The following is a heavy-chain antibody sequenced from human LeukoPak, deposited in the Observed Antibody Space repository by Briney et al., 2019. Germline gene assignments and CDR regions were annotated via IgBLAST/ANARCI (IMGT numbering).Heavy chain of an antibody. CDR1: GFTFSSDW. V-gene: IGHV3-74*01. CDR2: INGDGSST. D-gene: IGHD3-16*01. J-gene: IGHJ5*01. CDR3: VRGLDS. Sequence: GGSLRLSCAASGFTFSSDWMHWVRQAPGKGLVCVSYINGDGSSTNYADSVRGRFTISRDNAKKTLYLQMNSLRDEDTAVYYCVRGLDSGGLGTLVTGSS.